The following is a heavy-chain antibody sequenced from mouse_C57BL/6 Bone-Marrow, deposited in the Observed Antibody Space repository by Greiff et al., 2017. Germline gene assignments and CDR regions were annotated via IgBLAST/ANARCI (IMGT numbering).Heavy chain of an antibody. D-gene: IGHD1-1*01. CDR1: GFNIKDDY. V-gene: IGHV14-4*01. CDR2: IDPENGDT. Sequence: EVKLVESGAELVRPGASVKLSCTASGFNIKDDYMHWVKQRPEQGLEWIGWIDPENGDTEYASKFQGKATITADTSSNTAYLPLSSLTSEDTAVYFCTTVVHYGGQGTTLTVSS. CDR3: TTVVHY. J-gene: IGHJ2*01.